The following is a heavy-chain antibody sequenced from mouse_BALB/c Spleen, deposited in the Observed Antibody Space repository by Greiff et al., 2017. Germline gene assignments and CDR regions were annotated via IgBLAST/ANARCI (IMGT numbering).Heavy chain of an antibody. Sequence: QVQLQQSGAELARPGASVKLSCKASGYTFTSYWMQWVKQRPGQGLEWIGAIYPGDGDTRYTQKFKGKATLTADKSSSTAYMQLSSLASEDSAVYYCARRDGNYEEAWFAYWGQGTLVTVSA. D-gene: IGHD2-1*01. CDR1: GYTFTSYW. V-gene: IGHV1-87*01. J-gene: IGHJ3*01. CDR2: IYPGDGDT. CDR3: ARRDGNYEEAWFAY.